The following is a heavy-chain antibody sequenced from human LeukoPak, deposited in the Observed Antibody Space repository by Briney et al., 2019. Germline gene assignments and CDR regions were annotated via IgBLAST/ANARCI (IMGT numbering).Heavy chain of an antibody. CDR1: VYTFTPSG. Sequence: APRRPSCKAAVYTFTPSGVSWVPRSPRHRLEGRGWIGAYKGNTNYAQKLQGRVTMTEDTSTDKAYMELSSLTSEETAVYNCATGSPYDILTGRIDYWGQGTLVTVSS. CDR3: ATGSPYDILTGRIDY. V-gene: IGHV1-18*01. CDR2: IGAYKGNT. J-gene: IGHJ4*02. D-gene: IGHD3-9*01.